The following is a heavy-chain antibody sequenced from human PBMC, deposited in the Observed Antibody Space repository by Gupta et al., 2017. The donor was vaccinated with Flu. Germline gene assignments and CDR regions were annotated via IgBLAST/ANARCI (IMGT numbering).Heavy chain of an antibody. J-gene: IGHJ4*02. D-gene: IGHD3-9*01. V-gene: IGHV1-2*02. CDR2: INPNSGGT. Sequence: QVQLVQSGAEVKKPGASVKVSCKASGYTFTGYYMHWVRQAPGQGLEWMGWINPNSGGTNYAQKFQGRVTMTRDTSISTAYMELSRLRSDDTAVYYCARARYSDWLDGENYFDYWGQGTLVTVSS. CDR3: ARARYSDWLDGENYFDY. CDR1: GYTFTGYY.